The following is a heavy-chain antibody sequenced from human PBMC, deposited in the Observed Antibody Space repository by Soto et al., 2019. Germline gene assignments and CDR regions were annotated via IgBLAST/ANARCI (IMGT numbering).Heavy chain of an antibody. D-gene: IGHD3-3*01. Sequence: GGSLRLSCAASGFTFGTYNMNWVRQAPGKGLEWVSYISSSSTTMYYADSVKGRFTISRDNAKNSLYLQMNSLRAEDTAVYYCARDIEFLEWFPAFCGQGTLVTVSS. CDR3: ARDIEFLEWFPAF. CDR1: GFTFGTYN. J-gene: IGHJ1*01. CDR2: ISSSSTTM. V-gene: IGHV3-48*01.